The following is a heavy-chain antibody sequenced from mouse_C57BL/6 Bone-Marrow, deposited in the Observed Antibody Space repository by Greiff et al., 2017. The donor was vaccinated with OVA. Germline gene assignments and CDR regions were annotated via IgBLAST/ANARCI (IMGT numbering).Heavy chain of an antibody. Sequence: QVQLKQSGPELVKPGASVKISCKASGYAFSSSWMNWVKQRPGKGLEWIGRIYPGDGDTNYNGKFKGKATLTADKSSSTAYMQLSSLTSEDSAVYYCARVRRPIFDYWGQGTTLTVSS. CDR2: IYPGDGDT. CDR3: ARVRRPIFDY. J-gene: IGHJ2*01. V-gene: IGHV1-82*01. CDR1: GYAFSSSW.